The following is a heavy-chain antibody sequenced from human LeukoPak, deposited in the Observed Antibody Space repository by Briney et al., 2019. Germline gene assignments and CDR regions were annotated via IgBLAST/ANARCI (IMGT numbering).Heavy chain of an antibody. V-gene: IGHV3-21*01. J-gene: IGHJ4*02. CDR1: GFTFSTYS. CDR3: ARGRGGEGYNWLCYFDY. D-gene: IGHD5-24*01. CDR2: ISSTSTYI. Sequence: GGSLRLSCAASGFTFSTYSMNWVRQAPGKGLEWVSSISSTSTYIYYADSVKGRFTISRDNARNSLYLQMNSLRSEDTAVYYCARGRGGEGYNWLCYFDYWGQGTLVTVSS.